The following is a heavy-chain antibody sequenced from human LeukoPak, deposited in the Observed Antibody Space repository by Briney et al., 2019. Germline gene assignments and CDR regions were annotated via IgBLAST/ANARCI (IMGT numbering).Heavy chain of an antibody. CDR2: MYYRGST. V-gene: IGHV4-39*01. CDR1: GGSIRSSSYY. Sequence: PSETLSLTCTVSGGSIRSSSYYWGWIRQPPGKELEWIGSMYYRGSTYYNPSLKSRVTISVDTSKNQFSLKLRSVTAADAAVYYCARVDIWGQGTLVTVSS. CDR3: ARVDI. D-gene: IGHD2-2*03. J-gene: IGHJ4*02.